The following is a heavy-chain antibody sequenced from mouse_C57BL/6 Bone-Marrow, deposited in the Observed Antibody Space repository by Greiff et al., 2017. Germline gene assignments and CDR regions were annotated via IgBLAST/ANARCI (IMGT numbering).Heavy chain of an antibody. J-gene: IGHJ2*01. V-gene: IGHV1-69*01. CDR1: GYTFTSYW. Sequence: QVQLQQPGAELVMPGASVKLSCKASGYTFTSYWMHWVKQRPGQGLEWIGEIDPSDSYTNYNQKFKGKSTLTVDKSSSTAYMQLSSLTSEDSAVYYCAREGLGITTCDYWGQGTTRTVSS. D-gene: IGHD2-4*01. CDR2: IDPSDSYT. CDR3: AREGLGITTCDY.